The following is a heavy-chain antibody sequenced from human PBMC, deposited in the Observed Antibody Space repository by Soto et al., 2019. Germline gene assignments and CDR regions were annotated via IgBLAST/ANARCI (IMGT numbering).Heavy chain of an antibody. J-gene: IGHJ4*02. V-gene: IGHV1-18*01. CDR2: ISAYNGNT. Sequence: QVQLVQSGAEVKKPGASVKVSCKASGYTFTRYGIRWVRQDPGQGRAWMGWISAYNGNTNYAQKLQGRVTMTTDTSTSTADMELRSLRADDTAGYYCASDAHPEDYWGQGTLVTVSS. CDR3: ASDAHPEDY. CDR1: GYTFTRYG.